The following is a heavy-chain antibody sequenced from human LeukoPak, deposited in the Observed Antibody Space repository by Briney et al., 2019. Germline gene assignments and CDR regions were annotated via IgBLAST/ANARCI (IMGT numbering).Heavy chain of an antibody. Sequence: PGGSLRLSCAASGFTFSSYAMSWVRQAPGKGLEWVSAISGSGGSTYYADSVKGRFTISRDNSKNTLYLQMNSLRAEDTAVYYCAKDARCSGGSCYCDYYYYGMDVWGQGTTVTVSS. D-gene: IGHD2-15*01. V-gene: IGHV3-23*01. CDR3: AKDARCSGGSCYCDYYYYGMDV. CDR1: GFTFSSYA. CDR2: ISGSGGST. J-gene: IGHJ6*02.